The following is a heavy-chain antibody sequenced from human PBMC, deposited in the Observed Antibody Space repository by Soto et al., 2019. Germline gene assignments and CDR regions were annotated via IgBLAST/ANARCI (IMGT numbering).Heavy chain of an antibody. D-gene: IGHD5-12*01. CDR3: AKSMSRLGGSDLNWLAP. CDR1: GFIFSDYA. Sequence: EVYLLESGGDLVQPGMSLRLSCAASGFIFSDYAMTWVRQAPGKGLEWVSTISGTRGRQRNTFYTASVKGRFTVTRVNSKNTLFLQMNSLRVEDTAVYSCAKSMSRLGGSDLNWLAPSGQGTLVTVSS. CDR2: ISGTRGRQRNT. V-gene: IGHV3-23*01. J-gene: IGHJ5*02.